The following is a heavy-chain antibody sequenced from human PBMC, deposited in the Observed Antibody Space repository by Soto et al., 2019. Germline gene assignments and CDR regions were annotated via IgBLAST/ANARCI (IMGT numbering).Heavy chain of an antibody. CDR1: GFTFSSYA. J-gene: IGHJ3*02. CDR3: AKDPVVGPGIAFDI. Sequence: GQLLESGGGLVQPGGSLRLSCAASGFTFSSYAMSWVRQAPGKGQEWVSAISGSGSSTYYADSVKGRLTIYRDNSKNTLYLQMNSRRGDDTAVYYCAKDPVVGPGIAFDIWGQGTIVTVSS. V-gene: IGHV3-23*01. D-gene: IGHD3-22*01. CDR2: ISGSGSST.